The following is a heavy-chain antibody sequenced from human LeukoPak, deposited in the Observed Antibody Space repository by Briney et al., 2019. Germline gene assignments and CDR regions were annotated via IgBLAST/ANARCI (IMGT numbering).Heavy chain of an antibody. CDR3: ARAPPNHSSGYGGTHFDY. J-gene: IGHJ4*02. Sequence: GASVKVSCKASGYTFTSYYMHWVRQAPGQGLEWMGIINPSGGSTSYAQKFQGRVTMTRDTSTSTVYMELSSLRSEDTAVYYCARAPPNHSSGYGGTHFDYWGQGTLVTVSS. CDR2: INPSGGST. CDR1: GYTFTSYY. D-gene: IGHD3-22*01. V-gene: IGHV1-46*01.